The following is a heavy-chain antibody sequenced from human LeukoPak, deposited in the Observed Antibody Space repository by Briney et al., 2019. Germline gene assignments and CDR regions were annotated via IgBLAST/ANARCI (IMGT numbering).Heavy chain of an antibody. CDR2: IIPILGMA. CDR1: GGTFSSYT. J-gene: IGHJ5*02. CDR3: ARDTGYCSSTSCLNWFDP. V-gene: IGHV1-69*04. D-gene: IGHD2-2*01. Sequence: PVKVSCKASGGTFSSYTISWVRQAPGQGLEWMGRIIPILGMANYAQKFQGRVTITADKSTSTAYMELSSLRSEDTAVYYCARDTGYCSSTSCLNWFDPWGQGTLVTVSS.